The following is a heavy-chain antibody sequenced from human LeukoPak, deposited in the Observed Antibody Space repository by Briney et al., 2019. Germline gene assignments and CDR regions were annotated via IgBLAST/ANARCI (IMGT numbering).Heavy chain of an antibody. CDR1: GLTFSNYA. CDR2: IKQDGSEK. D-gene: IGHD2-15*01. V-gene: IGHV3-7*01. CDR3: ARESGYCSGGSCYGYAFDI. Sequence: PGGSLRLSCEASGLTFSNYAMSWVRQAPGKGLEWVANIKQDGSEKYYVDSVKGRFTISRDNAKNSLYLQMNSLRAEDTAVYYCARESGYCSGGSCYGYAFDIWGQGTMVTVSS. J-gene: IGHJ3*02.